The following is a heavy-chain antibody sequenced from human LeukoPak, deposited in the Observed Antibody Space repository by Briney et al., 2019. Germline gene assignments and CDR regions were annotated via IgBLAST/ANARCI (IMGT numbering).Heavy chain of an antibody. V-gene: IGHV4-39*07. D-gene: IGHD3-10*01. CDR3: ARDSGTTGEVKFDP. J-gene: IGHJ5*02. Sequence: PSETLSLTCTVSGASISSSTYYWGWIRQPPGKGLEWIGSASYSGNTYYNPSLKSRVTILVDTSKNQFSLKMTSVTAADTAVYYCARDSGTTGEVKFDPWGQGTLVTVSS. CDR2: ASYSGNT. CDR1: GASISSSTYY.